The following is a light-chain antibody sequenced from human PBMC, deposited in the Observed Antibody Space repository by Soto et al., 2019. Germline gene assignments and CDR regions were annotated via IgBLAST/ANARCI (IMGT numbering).Light chain of an antibody. Sequence: ETVLTQSPATLSLSPGERATLSCRASQSVSSYLAWYQQKPGQAPRLLIYDASKRVTGIPARFSGSGSGTDFTLTISSLEPEDCAVYYCQQRSNWPLTFGGGTKVEIK. V-gene: IGKV3-11*01. J-gene: IGKJ4*01. CDR1: QSVSSY. CDR3: QQRSNWPLT. CDR2: DAS.